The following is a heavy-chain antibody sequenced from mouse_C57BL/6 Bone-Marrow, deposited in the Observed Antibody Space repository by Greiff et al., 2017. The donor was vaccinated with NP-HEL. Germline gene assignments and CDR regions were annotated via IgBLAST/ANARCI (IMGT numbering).Heavy chain of an antibody. Sequence: EVQLVESGGGLVQPGGSLKLSCAASVFTFSDSYLYWVRPPPEKRLEWVAYISNGGGSTYYPDTVSGRFTISSDNAKNTLYLQRSHLKSEDTAMYYCARHTVYYGSSYWYYDGWGTGTTVTVSS. V-gene: IGHV5-12*01. CDR3: ARHTVYYGSSYWYYDG. J-gene: IGHJ1*03. CDR2: ISNGGGST. D-gene: IGHD1-1*01. CDR1: VFTFSDSY.